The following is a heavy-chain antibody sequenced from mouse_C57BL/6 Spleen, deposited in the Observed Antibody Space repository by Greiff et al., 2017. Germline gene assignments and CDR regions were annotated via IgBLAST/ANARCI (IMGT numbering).Heavy chain of an antibody. CDR2: IDPEDGET. J-gene: IGHJ1*03. CDR3: AIPSLDYRYFDV. V-gene: IGHV14-2*01. D-gene: IGHD6-2*01. Sequence: EVQLQQSGAELVKPGASVKLSCKASGFNIKDYYMHWVKQRTEQGLEWIGRIDPEDGETKYAPKFKGKATITADTSSTTAYMQRRSLTSEYTAVDYCAIPSLDYRYFDVWGTGTTVTVSS. CDR1: GFNIKDYY.